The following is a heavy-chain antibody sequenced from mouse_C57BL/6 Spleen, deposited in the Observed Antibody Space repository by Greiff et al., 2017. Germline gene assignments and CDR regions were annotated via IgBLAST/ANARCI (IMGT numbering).Heavy chain of an antibody. Sequence: VKLMESGAELVRPGASVTLSCKASGYTFTDYEMHWVKQTPVHGLEWIGAIDPETGGTAYNQKFKGKAILTADKSSSTAYMELRSLTSEDSAVYYCTRGDYSNYGYWGQGTTLTVSS. CDR3: TRGDYSNYGY. V-gene: IGHV1-15*01. J-gene: IGHJ2*01. D-gene: IGHD2-5*01. CDR2: IDPETGGT. CDR1: GYTFTDYE.